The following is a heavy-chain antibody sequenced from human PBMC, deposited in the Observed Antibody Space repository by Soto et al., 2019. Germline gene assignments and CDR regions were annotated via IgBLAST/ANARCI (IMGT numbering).Heavy chain of an antibody. Sequence: QVQLQESGPGLVKPSQTLSLTCNVSGGSISSGAYYWSWIRQHPGKGLEWIGYIYYNGRTYYNPSLKSRVTILVDTSKIHFSLKLSSVTAADTAVYFCARLSYYYDMDVWGQGTTVTVSS. CDR2: IYYNGRT. CDR1: GGSISSGAYY. V-gene: IGHV4-31*03. CDR3: ARLSYYYDMDV. J-gene: IGHJ6*02.